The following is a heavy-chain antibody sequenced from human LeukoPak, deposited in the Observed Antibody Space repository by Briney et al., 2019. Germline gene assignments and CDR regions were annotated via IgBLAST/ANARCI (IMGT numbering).Heavy chain of an antibody. CDR2: IIPILDVA. J-gene: IGHJ3*02. Sequence: ASVKVSCKASGNNFNSYVITWVRQAPGQGLEWVGRIIPILDVANSAQKFRGRVTITADKSTNTAHMELSSLTSEDTAVYYCTREGVYSPDGSGYHRDAFDIWGHGTLVIVS. D-gene: IGHD3-22*01. CDR1: GNNFNSYV. V-gene: IGHV1-69*04. CDR3: TREGVYSPDGSGYHRDAFDI.